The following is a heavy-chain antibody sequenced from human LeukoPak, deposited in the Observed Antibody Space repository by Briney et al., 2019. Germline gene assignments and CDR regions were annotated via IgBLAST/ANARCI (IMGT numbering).Heavy chain of an antibody. Sequence: ASVKVSCKASGYTFTNYEINWVRQGTGQGLEWLGWMNPSSGNTGYAQKFQGRVTMTRDTSISTAYMELSSLRSEDTAVYYCAREKREKSYVIDPWGQGTLVTVSS. CDR3: AREKREKSYVIDP. D-gene: IGHD3-16*01. CDR1: GYTFTNYE. V-gene: IGHV1-8*01. J-gene: IGHJ5*02. CDR2: MNPSSGNT.